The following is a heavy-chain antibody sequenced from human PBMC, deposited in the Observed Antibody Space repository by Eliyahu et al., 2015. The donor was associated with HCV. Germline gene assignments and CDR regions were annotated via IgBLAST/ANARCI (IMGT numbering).Heavy chain of an antibody. CDR2: ISAAGDP. V-gene: IGHV3-21*06. D-gene: IGHD3-3*02. CDR1: GFAFKSLXSYX. J-gene: IGHJ2*01. CDR3: ARAISRGNRSWSPLWNFDL. Sequence: EVKLVESGGGLVKPGGSXRLSCAASGFAFKSLXSYXXSWIPQAPGKGLEWVSTISAAGDPYYADSVKGRFTISKDDAKNSLYLEISGLREEDTALYFCARAISRGNRSWSPLWNFDLWGRGTLLTVSS.